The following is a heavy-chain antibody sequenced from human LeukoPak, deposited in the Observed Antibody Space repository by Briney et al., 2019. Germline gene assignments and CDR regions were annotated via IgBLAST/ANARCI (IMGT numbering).Heavy chain of an antibody. CDR2: ISGSGGST. Sequence: GGSLRLSCAASGFTFTNYAMSWVRQAPGKGLEWLSSISGSGGSTYYADSVKGRFTISRDNSKNTLYLQMNTLRAEDTAVYYCAKDIVVVVVSGDYFDYWGQGTLVTVSS. CDR3: AKDIVVVVVSGDYFDY. CDR1: GFTFTNYA. D-gene: IGHD2-15*01. V-gene: IGHV3-23*01. J-gene: IGHJ4*02.